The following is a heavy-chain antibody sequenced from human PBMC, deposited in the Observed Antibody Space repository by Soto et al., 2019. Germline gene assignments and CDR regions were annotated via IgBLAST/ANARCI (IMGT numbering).Heavy chain of an antibody. D-gene: IGHD3-10*01. Sequence: EVQLLESGGGLVQPGGSLRLSCAASGFTFSSFSMNWVRQAPGKGLEWVASVGGGGDHTFYADSVKGRFTISRDDSQTTLFLQMNSLRAEDTAVYFCAKRDSGSGRSPPLIGFWGQGTLVTVSS. V-gene: IGHV3-23*01. CDR1: GFTFSSFS. J-gene: IGHJ4*02. CDR2: VGGGGDHT. CDR3: AKRDSGSGRSPPLIGF.